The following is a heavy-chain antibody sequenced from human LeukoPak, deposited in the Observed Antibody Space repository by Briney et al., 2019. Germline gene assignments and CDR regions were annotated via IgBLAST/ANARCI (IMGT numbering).Heavy chain of an antibody. CDR1: GGSITSSPYH. CDR2: VSHTGAT. Sequence: SETLSLTCTVSGGSITSSPYHWAWIRQPPGRGQEWIGTVSHTGATQYSPSLTSRVTISLDTSKNQFSLNLSSVTAADTAVFYCARQLGASDAFDIWGQGTMVTVSS. D-gene: IGHD6-13*01. J-gene: IGHJ3*02. CDR3: ARQLGASDAFDI. V-gene: IGHV4-39*07.